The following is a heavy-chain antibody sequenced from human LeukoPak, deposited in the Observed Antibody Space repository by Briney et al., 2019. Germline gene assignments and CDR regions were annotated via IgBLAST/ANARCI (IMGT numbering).Heavy chain of an antibody. Sequence: SETLSLTCTVSGGSINSYYWTWIRQPAGKGLEWIGRIYTSGTTNYNPSLKSRVTMSVDTSKNQFSLRLSSLTAADTAVYYCARDREYSSSSGVYFDYWGQGTLVTVSS. V-gene: IGHV4-4*07. CDR2: IYTSGTT. J-gene: IGHJ4*02. D-gene: IGHD6-6*01. CDR1: GGSINSYY. CDR3: ARDREYSSSSGVYFDY.